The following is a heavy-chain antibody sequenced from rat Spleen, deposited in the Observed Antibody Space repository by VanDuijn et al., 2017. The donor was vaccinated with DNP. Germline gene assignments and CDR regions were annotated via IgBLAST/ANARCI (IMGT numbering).Heavy chain of an antibody. CDR1: GFSLTSYN. Sequence: QVQLKESGPGLVQPSPTLSLTCTVAGFSLTSYNVHWVRQPPGKALEWMGAIWNTGGTQYNSALRSRLSISKDTSKSQVFLKMNSLQTEDTATYYCARERYANGGYAMDAWGQGASVTVSS. CDR3: ARERYANGGYAMDA. CDR2: IWNTGGT. V-gene: IGHV2-41*01. D-gene: IGHD1-11*01. J-gene: IGHJ4*01.